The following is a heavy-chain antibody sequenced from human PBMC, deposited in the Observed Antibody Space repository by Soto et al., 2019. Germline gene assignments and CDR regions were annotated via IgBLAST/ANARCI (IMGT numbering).Heavy chain of an antibody. CDR3: ARVWGGAFDI. V-gene: IGHV4-59*01. J-gene: IGHJ3*02. D-gene: IGHD3-10*01. CDR2: IYYSGST. CDR1: CGPPTSYF. Sequence: SETPSPPPTVSCGPPTSYFLSVIRQPPGKGLEWIGYIYYSGSTNYNPSLKSRVTISVDTSKNQFPLKLSSVTAADTAVYYCARVWGGAFDIWGQGTMVTVSS.